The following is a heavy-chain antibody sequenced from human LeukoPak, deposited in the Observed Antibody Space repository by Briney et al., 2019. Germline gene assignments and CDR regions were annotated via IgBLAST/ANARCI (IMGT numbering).Heavy chain of an antibody. V-gene: IGHV4-59*12. CDR3: ARGELGTGSFDY. J-gene: IGHJ4*02. D-gene: IGHD1-26*01. Sequence: PSETLSLTCTVSGDSISSSYWSWIRQPPGQGLEWIGNIYFTGSTTYNPSLKSRVTISVDTSKNQFSLQLNSVTPEDTAVYYCARGELGTGSFDYWGQGTLVTVSS. CDR1: GDSISSSY. CDR2: IYFTGST.